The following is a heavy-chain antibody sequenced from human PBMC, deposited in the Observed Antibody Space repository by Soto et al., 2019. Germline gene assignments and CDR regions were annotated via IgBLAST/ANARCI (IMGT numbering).Heavy chain of an antibody. Sequence: VSVKGSCKASGYTFTRDYMHWVRQAPGQGLEWMGIINPSGGSTSYAQKFQGRVTMTRDTSTSTVYMELSSLRSEDTAVYYCARDRERYFDWLLYFDYWGQGTLVTVSS. V-gene: IGHV1-46*01. D-gene: IGHD3-9*01. J-gene: IGHJ4*02. CDR3: ARDRERYFDWLLYFDY. CDR1: GYTFTRDY. CDR2: INPSGGST.